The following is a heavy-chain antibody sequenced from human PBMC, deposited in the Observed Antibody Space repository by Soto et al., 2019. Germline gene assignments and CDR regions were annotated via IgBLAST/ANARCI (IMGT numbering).Heavy chain of an antibody. J-gene: IGHJ4*02. V-gene: IGHV3-30*18. CDR2: ISYDGSNK. Sequence: PGGSLILSCAASGFTFSSYGMHWVRQAPGKGLEWVAVISYDGSNKYYADSVKGRFTISRDNSKNTLYLQMNSLRAEDTAVYYCAKEKLYFYARSPDDWGQETLVTVAS. CDR3: AKEKLYFYARSPDD. D-gene: IGHD3-22*01. CDR1: GFTFSSYG.